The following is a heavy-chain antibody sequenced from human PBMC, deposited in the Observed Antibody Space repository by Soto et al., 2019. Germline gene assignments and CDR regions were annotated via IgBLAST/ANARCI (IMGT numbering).Heavy chain of an antibody. D-gene: IGHD3-3*01. CDR3: AKVPGGDFWLGATYYYYYMDV. Sequence: GGSLRLSCAASGFTFSSYAMSWVRQAPGKGLEWVSAISGSGGSTYYADSVKGRFTISSDNSKNTLYLQMNSLRAEDTAVYYCAKVPGGDFWLGATYYYYYMDVWGKGTTVTVSS. CDR2: ISGSGGST. V-gene: IGHV3-23*01. CDR1: GFTFSSYA. J-gene: IGHJ6*03.